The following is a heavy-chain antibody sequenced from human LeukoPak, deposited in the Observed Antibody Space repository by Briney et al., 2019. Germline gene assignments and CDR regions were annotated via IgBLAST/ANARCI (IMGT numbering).Heavy chain of an antibody. J-gene: IGHJ4*02. CDR1: GFTFSSYA. V-gene: IGHV3-7*01. CDR2: IKQDGSEK. D-gene: IGHD3-22*01. Sequence: GGSLRLSCAASGFTFSSYAMSWVRQAPGKGLEWVANIKQDGSEKYYVDSVKGRFTISRDNAKNSLYLQMNSLRAEDTAVYYCASCYYDSSGQLDYWGQGTLVTVSS. CDR3: ASCYYDSSGQLDY.